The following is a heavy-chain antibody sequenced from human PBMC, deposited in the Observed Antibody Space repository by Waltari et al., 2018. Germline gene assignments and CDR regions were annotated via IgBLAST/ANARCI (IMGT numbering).Heavy chain of an antibody. J-gene: IGHJ4*02. CDR3: AKGSYDFWSGYPPQYYFDY. Sequence: EVQLLESGGGLVQPGGSLRLSCAASGFTFSSYAMSWVRQAPGKGLEGVSAISGSGGSTYYADSVKGRLTISRDNSKNTLYLQMNSLRAEDTAVYYCAKGSYDFWSGYPPQYYFDYWGQGTLVTVSS. CDR2: ISGSGGST. D-gene: IGHD3-3*01. V-gene: IGHV3-23*01. CDR1: GFTFSSYA.